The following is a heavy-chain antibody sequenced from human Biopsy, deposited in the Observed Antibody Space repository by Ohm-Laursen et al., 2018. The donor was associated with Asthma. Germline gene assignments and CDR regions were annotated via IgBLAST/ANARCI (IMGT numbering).Heavy chain of an antibody. CDR1: GYTFNSAG. D-gene: IGHD3-10*01. CDR3: ARAVNYSHYYGIDV. V-gene: IGHV1-18*01. CDR2: ISVYNGNT. Sequence: VKISCKTSGYTFNSAGITWVRQAPGQGLEWMGWISVYNGNTKVAQKLQDRVTMITDTSTSTAYMELRSLRSDDTAVYFCARAVNYSHYYGIDVWGQGTTVTVS. J-gene: IGHJ6*02.